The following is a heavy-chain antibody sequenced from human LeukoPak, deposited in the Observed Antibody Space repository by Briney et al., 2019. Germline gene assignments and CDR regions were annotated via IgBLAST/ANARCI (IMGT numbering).Heavy chain of an antibody. Sequence: SETLSLTCTVSGGSISTSSYYWGWIRQPPGKGLEWIASIYYSGSTYYNPSLKSRVTISVDTSKNQFSLKLSSVTAADTAVYYCARQGTLVYDSSGYYSPSFDYWGQGTLVTVSS. V-gene: IGHV4-39*01. J-gene: IGHJ4*02. CDR2: IYYSGST. D-gene: IGHD3-22*01. CDR1: GGSISTSSYY. CDR3: ARQGTLVYDSSGYYSPSFDY.